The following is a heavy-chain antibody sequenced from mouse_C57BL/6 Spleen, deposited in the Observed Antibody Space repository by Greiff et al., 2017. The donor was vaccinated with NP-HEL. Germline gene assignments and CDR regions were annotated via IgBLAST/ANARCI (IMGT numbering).Heavy chain of an antibody. V-gene: IGHV1-61*01. J-gene: IGHJ4*01. Sequence: VQLQQPGAELVRPGSSVKLSCKASGYTFTSYWMDWVKQRPGQGLEWIGNIYPSDSETHYNQKFKDKATLTVDKSSSTAYMQLSSLTSEDSAVYYCARNLLGYAMDYWGQGTSVTVSS. CDR2: IYPSDSET. CDR3: ARNLLGYAMDY. CDR1: GYTFTSYW.